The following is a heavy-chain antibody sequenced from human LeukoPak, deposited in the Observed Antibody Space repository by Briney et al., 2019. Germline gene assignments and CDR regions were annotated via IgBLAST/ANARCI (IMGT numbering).Heavy chain of an antibody. CDR1: GGSFSGYY. CDR3: ARGDGITGTQGRLDY. D-gene: IGHD1-20*01. J-gene: IGHJ4*02. Sequence: PSETLSLTCAVYGGSFSGYYWSWIRQPPGKELEWIGEINHSGSTNYNPSLKSRVTISVDTSKNQFSLKLSSVTAADTAVYYCARGDGITGTQGRLDYWGQGTLVTVSS. V-gene: IGHV4-34*01. CDR2: INHSGST.